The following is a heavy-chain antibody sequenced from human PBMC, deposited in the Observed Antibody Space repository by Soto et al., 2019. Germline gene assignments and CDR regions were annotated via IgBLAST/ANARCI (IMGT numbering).Heavy chain of an antibody. CDR3: ARSYSTSWYIWFDP. J-gene: IGHJ5*02. CDR1: GYTFTGYY. CDR2: INPDTGAI. D-gene: IGHD6-13*01. V-gene: IGHV1-2*04. Sequence: VKVSCKASGYTFTGYYMHWVRQAPGQGLQWMGWINPDTGAINYAQEFQGWVTMTRDTSTNTAYMELSRLRVDDTAIYYCARSYSTSWYIWFDPWGQGTLVTVSS.